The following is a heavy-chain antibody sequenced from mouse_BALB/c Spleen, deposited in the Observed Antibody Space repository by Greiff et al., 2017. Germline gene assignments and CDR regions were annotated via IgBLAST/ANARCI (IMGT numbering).Heavy chain of an antibody. D-gene: IGHD1-1*01. V-gene: IGHV14-3*02. CDR2: IDPANGNT. Sequence: EVQLQQSGAELVKPGASVKLSCIASGFNIKDTYMHWVKQRPEQGLEWIGWIDPANGNTKYDPKFQGKATITADTSSNTAYLQLSSLTSEDTAVYYCARSNYYYGSSPYWYFDVWGAGTTVTVSS. J-gene: IGHJ1*01. CDR1: GFNIKDTY. CDR3: ARSNYYYGSSPYWYFDV.